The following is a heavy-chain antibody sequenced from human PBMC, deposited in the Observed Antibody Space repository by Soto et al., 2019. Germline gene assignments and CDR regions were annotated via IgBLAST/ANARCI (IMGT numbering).Heavy chain of an antibody. CDR1: GDSITSNSYF. Sequence: QLQLQESGPGQVKPSETLSLTCTVSGDSITSNSYFWAWIRQPPGKGLEWIGSIYYSGTTYYNPSLKSRVTISVDRSKNQFSLKLSSVTAADTAVYYCARHFSVDYFDYWGQGALVTVSS. J-gene: IGHJ4*02. V-gene: IGHV4-39*01. CDR3: ARHFSVDYFDY. CDR2: IYYSGTT.